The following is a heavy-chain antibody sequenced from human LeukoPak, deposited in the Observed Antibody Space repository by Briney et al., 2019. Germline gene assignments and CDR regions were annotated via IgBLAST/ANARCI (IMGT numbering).Heavy chain of an antibody. Sequence: PGGSLRLSCAASGFTFSSYWMSWVRQAPGKGLEWVANIKQDGSEKYYVDSVKGRFTISRDNAKNSLYLQMNSLRAEDTAVYYCARDVLWFGELLPDYWGQGTLVTVSS. CDR3: ARDVLWFGELLPDY. D-gene: IGHD3-10*01. V-gene: IGHV3-7*01. CDR1: GFTFSSYW. CDR2: IKQDGSEK. J-gene: IGHJ4*02.